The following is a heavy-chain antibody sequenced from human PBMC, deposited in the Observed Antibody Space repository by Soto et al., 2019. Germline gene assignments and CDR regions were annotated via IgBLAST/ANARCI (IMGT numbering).Heavy chain of an antibody. D-gene: IGHD6-13*01. CDR3: ARASIAAAGYYFDY. CDR2: IYSGGST. J-gene: IGHJ4*02. V-gene: IGHV3-53*01. CDR1: GFTVSTNY. Sequence: EVQLVESGGGLIQPGGSLRLSCAASGFTVSTNYMSWVRQAPGKWLEWVSVIYSGGSTYYADSVKGRFTISRDNSKNTLYLQMNSLRAEDTAVYYCARASIAAAGYYFDYWGQGTLVTVSS.